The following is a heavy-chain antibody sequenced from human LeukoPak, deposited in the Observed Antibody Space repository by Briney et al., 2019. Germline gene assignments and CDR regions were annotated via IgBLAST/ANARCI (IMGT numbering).Heavy chain of an antibody. CDR3: ARDRVGEAAPGVLDF. CDR1: GYTFIEYH. D-gene: IGHD2-8*01. Sequence: ASVKVSCKASGYTFIEYHLHRVRQAPGQGLEWMGWINPSNGVTNFAQTFRGRVALTRDTSIDTVYMDLTSLKFDDTAVYYCARDRVGEAAPGVLDFWGQGPLVSVSS. J-gene: IGHJ4*02. V-gene: IGHV1-2*02. CDR2: INPSNGVT.